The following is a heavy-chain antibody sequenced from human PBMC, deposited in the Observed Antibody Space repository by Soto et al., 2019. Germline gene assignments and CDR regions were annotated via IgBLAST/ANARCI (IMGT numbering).Heavy chain of an antibody. V-gene: IGHV4-59*01. CDR2: IYYSGST. J-gene: IGHJ6*02. D-gene: IGHD5-18*01. CDR1: GGSISSYY. Sequence: ETLSLTCTVSGGSISSYYWSWIRQPPGKGLEWIGYIYYSGSTNYNPSLKSRVTISVDTSKNQFSLKLSSVTAADTAVYYCARGYSYGYGVALYGMDVWGQGTTVTVSS. CDR3: ARGYSYGYGVALYGMDV.